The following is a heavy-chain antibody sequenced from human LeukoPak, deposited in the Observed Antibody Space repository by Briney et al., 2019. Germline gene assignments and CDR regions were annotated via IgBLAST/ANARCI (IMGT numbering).Heavy chain of an antibody. CDR2: IKQDGSEK. CDR1: GFTFSSYW. V-gene: IGHV3-7*01. D-gene: IGHD4-17*01. Sequence: GGSLRLSCAASGFTFSSYWMSWVRQAPGKGLEWVANIKQDGSEKYYVDSVKGRFTISRDNAKNSLYLQMNSLRAEDTAVYYRARDRPQAYGDYWYYYYGMDVWGQGTTVTVSS. J-gene: IGHJ6*02. CDR3: ARDRPQAYGDYWYYYYGMDV.